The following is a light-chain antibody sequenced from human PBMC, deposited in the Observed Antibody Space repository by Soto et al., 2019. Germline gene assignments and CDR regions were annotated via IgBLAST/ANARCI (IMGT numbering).Light chain of an antibody. CDR2: GVS. Sequence: DIQMTQSPSSLSASVGDRVTITCRASRSVSNYLGWYQQKPGKAPKLLIYGVSCWQSGVPSRFSGSGSGTDFPLTIRSLQPKDFAPYYCQQSYNSPLTFGGGTRWIS. CDR1: RSVSNY. J-gene: IGKJ4*01. CDR3: QQSYNSPLT. V-gene: IGKV1-39*01.